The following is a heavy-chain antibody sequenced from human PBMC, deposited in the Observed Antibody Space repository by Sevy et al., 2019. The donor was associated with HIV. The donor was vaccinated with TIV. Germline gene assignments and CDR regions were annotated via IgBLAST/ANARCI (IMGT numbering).Heavy chain of an antibody. CDR2: IKSKTDGGTT. V-gene: IGHV3-15*01. Sequence: GGSLRLSCAASGFTFSNAWMSWVRQAPGKGLEWVGRIKSKTDGGTTDYAAPMKGRFTISRDDSKNTLYLQMNSLKTEDTAVYYCTTDQPWAAAGEPADYWGQGTLVTVSS. D-gene: IGHD6-13*01. CDR3: TTDQPWAAAGEPADY. J-gene: IGHJ4*02. CDR1: GFTFSNAW.